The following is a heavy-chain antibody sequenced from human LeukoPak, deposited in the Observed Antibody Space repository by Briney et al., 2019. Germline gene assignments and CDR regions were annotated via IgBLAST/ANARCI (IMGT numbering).Heavy chain of an antibody. CDR1: GFTFTSYD. V-gene: IGHV1-24*01. J-gene: IGHJ6*02. D-gene: IGHD2-2*01. Sequence: ASVKVSCRASGFTFTSYDINWVRQSTGQGLEWMGGFDPEDGETIYAQKFQGRVTMTEDTSTDTAYMELSSLRSEDTAVYYCATDVPNCSSTSCYLSRYYYYGMDVWGQGTTVTVSS. CDR3: ATDVPNCSSTSCYLSRYYYYGMDV. CDR2: FDPEDGET.